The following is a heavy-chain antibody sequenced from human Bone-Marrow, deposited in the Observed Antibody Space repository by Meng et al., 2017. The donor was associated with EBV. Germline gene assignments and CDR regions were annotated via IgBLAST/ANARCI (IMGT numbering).Heavy chain of an antibody. D-gene: IGHD3-22*01. V-gene: IGHV1-69*01. J-gene: IGHJ4*02. CDR1: GGTFSSYA. CDR3: ARDLLAYYDSSGYYPTFGY. CDR2: IIPIFGTA. Sequence: QVVQAGAEGKKPGSPVKVSCKASGGTFSSYAISWGRQAPGQGLEWMGGIIPIFGTANYAQKFQGRVTITADESTSTAYMELSSLRSEDTAVYYCARDLLAYYDSSGYYPTFGYWGQGTLVTVSS.